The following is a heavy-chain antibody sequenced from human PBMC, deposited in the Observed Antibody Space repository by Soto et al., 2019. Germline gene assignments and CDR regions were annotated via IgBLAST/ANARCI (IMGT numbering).Heavy chain of an antibody. J-gene: IGHJ4*02. Sequence: SLRLSCTASGFTFGDYAMSWFRQAPGKGLEWVGFIRSKAYGGTTEYAASVKGRFTISRDDSKSIAYLQMNSLKTEDTAVYYCNRDPPYSRGDYWGQGTPVTVSS. CDR3: NRDPPYSRGDY. CDR2: IRSKAYGGTT. D-gene: IGHD5-18*01. CDR1: GFTFGDYA. V-gene: IGHV3-49*03.